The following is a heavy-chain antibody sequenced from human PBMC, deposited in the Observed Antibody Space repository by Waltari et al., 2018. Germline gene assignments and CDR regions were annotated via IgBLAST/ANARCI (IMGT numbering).Heavy chain of an antibody. CDR2: IYHSGTT. CDR1: GYSISSGYY. CDR3: ARYRYGQDVFDI. V-gene: IGHV4-38-2*01. J-gene: IGHJ3*02. Sequence: QVQLQESGPGLVKPSETLSLTCAVSGYSISSGYYWGWIRQPPGKGLEWIASIYHSGTTYYNPSLKSRVTISVDTSKNQFSLKLSSVTAADTAVYYCARYRYGQDVFDIWGQGTMVTVSS. D-gene: IGHD3-16*02.